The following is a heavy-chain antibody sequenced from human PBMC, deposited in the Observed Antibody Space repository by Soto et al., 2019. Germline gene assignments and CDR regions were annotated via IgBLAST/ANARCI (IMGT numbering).Heavy chain of an antibody. Sequence: GGSLRLSCAASGFTFRSYAMSWVRQAPGKGLEWVSAISGSGGSTYYADSVKGRFTISRDNSKNTLYLQMNSLRAEDTAVYYCAKKSLRFGEFLFDYWGQGTLVTVSS. V-gene: IGHV3-23*01. J-gene: IGHJ4*02. D-gene: IGHD3-10*01. CDR2: ISGSGGST. CDR1: GFTFRSYA. CDR3: AKKSLRFGEFLFDY.